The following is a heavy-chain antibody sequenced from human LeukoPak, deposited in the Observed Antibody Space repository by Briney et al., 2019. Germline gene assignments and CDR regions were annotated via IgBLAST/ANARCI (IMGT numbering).Heavy chain of an antibody. Sequence: GESLKISCKGSGYSFTSYWNGWVRQMPGKGLEWMGIIYPGDSYYRFSRFCQGQVTIPADQSINPAYLQWGHLKASDTAMDYWWRHTPYYYGSGSFPISTWGQGTLVTVSS. D-gene: IGHD3-10*01. J-gene: IGHJ4*02. V-gene: IGHV5-51*01. CDR1: GYSFTSYW. CDR3: WRHTPYYYGSGSFPIST. CDR2: IYPGDSYY.